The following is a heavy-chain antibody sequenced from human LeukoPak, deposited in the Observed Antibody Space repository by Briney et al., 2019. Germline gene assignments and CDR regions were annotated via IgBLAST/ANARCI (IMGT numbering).Heavy chain of an antibody. D-gene: IGHD3-3*01. Sequence: GGSLRLSCAASGLTFSSYAMSWVRQAPGKGLEWVSAISGSGGSTYYADSVKGRFTISRDNSKNTLYLQMNSLRAEDTAVYYCALIPRITIFGVVNRGAFDIWGQGTMVTVSS. J-gene: IGHJ3*02. CDR1: GLTFSSYA. CDR3: ALIPRITIFGVVNRGAFDI. V-gene: IGHV3-23*01. CDR2: ISGSGGST.